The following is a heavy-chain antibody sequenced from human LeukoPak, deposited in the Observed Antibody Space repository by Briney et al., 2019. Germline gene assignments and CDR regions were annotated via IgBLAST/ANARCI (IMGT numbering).Heavy chain of an antibody. CDR1: GYTLTELS. CDR2: FDPEDGGT. Sequence: ASVKVSCKVSGYTLTELSMHWVRQAPGKGLEWMGGFDPEDGGTIYAQKFQGRVTMTEDTSTDTAYMELSSLRSEDTAVYYCAAGVAMVRGVINYWGQGTLVTVSS. J-gene: IGHJ4*02. D-gene: IGHD3-10*01. CDR3: AAGVAMVRGVINY. V-gene: IGHV1-24*01.